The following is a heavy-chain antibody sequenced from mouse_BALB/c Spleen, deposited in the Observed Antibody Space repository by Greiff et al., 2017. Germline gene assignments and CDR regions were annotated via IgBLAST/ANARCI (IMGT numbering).Heavy chain of an antibody. V-gene: IGHV5-6-3*01. CDR2: INSNGGST. Sequence: EVQGVESGGGLVQPGGSLKLSCAASGFTFSSYGMSWVRQTPDKRLELVATINSNGGSTYYPDSVKGRFTISRDNAKNTLYLQMSSLKSEDTAMYYCARAAAYYYAMDYWGQGTSVTVSS. J-gene: IGHJ4*01. CDR3: ARAAAYYYAMDY. CDR1: GFTFSSYG.